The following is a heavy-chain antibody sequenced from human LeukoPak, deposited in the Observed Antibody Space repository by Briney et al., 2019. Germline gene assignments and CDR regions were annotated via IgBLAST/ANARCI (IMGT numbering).Heavy chain of an antibody. CDR2: FYHSGST. CDR3: ARAPRDSSSSNYMRRFDY. CDR1: GYSISSDNY. Sequence: PSGTLSLTCAVSGYSISSDNYWVWIRPPPGQGLEWTGGFYHSGSTYYNPSLKSRVTMSVDTSKNQFSLKLSSVTAADTAVYYCARAPRDSSSSNYMRRFDYWGQGTLVTVSS. J-gene: IGHJ4*02. V-gene: IGHV4-38-2*01. D-gene: IGHD3-22*01.